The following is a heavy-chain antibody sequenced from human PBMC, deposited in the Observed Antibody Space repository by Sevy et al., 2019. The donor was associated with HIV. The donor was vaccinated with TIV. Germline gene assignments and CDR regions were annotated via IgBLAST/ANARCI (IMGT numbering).Heavy chain of an antibody. CDR2: LWYDGSNK. CDR1: GFTFSSHG. J-gene: IGHJ4*02. D-gene: IGHD4-4*01. CDR3: ARDKDYSNYLPDY. Sequence: GGSLRLSCAASGFTFSSHGIHWVRQAPGKGLEWVAVLWYDGSNKYYADSVKGRFTISRDNSKSTLFLQINSLRAEDTAVYFCARDKDYSNYLPDYWGQGTLVTVSS. V-gene: IGHV3-33*01.